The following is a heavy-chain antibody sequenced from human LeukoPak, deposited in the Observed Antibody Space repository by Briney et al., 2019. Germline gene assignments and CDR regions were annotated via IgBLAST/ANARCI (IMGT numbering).Heavy chain of an antibody. V-gene: IGHV3-48*01. J-gene: IGHJ4*02. Sequence: GGSLRLSCAASGFSFSDYSMNWVRQAPGEGLEWISYISSRRTTIYYADSVKGRFTISRDNARNSLYLQMSSLRAEDTAVYYCARDGWAWDTAVMTYYFDYWGQGALVTVSS. CDR1: GFSFSDYS. CDR2: ISSRRTTI. D-gene: IGHD5-18*01. CDR3: ARDGWAWDTAVMTYYFDY.